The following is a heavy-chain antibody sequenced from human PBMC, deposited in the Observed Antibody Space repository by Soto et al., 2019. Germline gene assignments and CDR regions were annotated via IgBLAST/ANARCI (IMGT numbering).Heavy chain of an antibody. D-gene: IGHD5-18*01. CDR1: GGSVSSGSYY. CDR2: IYYSGST. CDR3: ARAQFSYGPFYYYYYGMDV. V-gene: IGHV4-61*01. J-gene: IGHJ6*02. Sequence: SETLSLTCTVSGGSVSSGSYYWSWIRQPPGKGLEWIGYIYYSGSTNYNPSLKSRVTISVDTSKNQFSLKLSSVTAADTAVYYCARAQFSYGPFYYYYYGMDVWGQGTTVTV.